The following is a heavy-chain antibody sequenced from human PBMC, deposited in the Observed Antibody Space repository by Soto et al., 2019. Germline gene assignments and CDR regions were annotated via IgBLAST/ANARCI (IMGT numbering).Heavy chain of an antibody. Sequence: GESLTISCKGSGYTFTNYWIGWVRQMPGKGPEWMGIIYPGDSDTKYNPSFQGQVTISADKSITTTYLQWSSLKASDTAIYYCAALIFYYGMDVWGQGTTVTVSS. CDR1: GYTFTNYW. V-gene: IGHV5-51*01. J-gene: IGHJ6*02. CDR2: IYPGDSDT. CDR3: AALIFYYGMDV.